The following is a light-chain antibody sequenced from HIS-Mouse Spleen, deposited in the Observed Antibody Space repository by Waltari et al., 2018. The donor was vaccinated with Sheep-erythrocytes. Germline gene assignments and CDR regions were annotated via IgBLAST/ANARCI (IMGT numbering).Light chain of an antibody. Sequence: QSALTQPRSVSGSPGQSVTIPCTGTSSDVGGYNDVSGYQQPPGKAPKLMIYDVSKRPSGVPDRFSGSKSGNTASLTISGLQAEDEADYYCCSYAVSYNHGLATGTKVTVL. CDR3: CSYAVSYNHG. CDR2: DVS. V-gene: IGLV2-11*01. J-gene: IGLJ1*01. CDR1: SSDVGGYND.